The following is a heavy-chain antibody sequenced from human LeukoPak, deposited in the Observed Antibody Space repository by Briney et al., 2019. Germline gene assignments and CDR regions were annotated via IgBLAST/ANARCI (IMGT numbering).Heavy chain of an antibody. CDR3: VTNFVTSSGTDY. CDR1: GFTFSSYG. D-gene: IGHD1-26*01. J-gene: IGHJ4*02. Sequence: GGSLRLSCAASGFTFSSYGMHWVRQAPGKGLEWVAVIWYDGSNKYHADSVKGRFTISRDNSKNTLYLQMNSLRAEDTAVYYCVTNFVTSSGTDYWGQGTLVTVSS. V-gene: IGHV3-33*01. CDR2: IWYDGSNK.